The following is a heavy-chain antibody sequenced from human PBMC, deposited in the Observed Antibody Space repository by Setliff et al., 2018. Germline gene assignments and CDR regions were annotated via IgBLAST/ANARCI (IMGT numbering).Heavy chain of an antibody. D-gene: IGHD2-2*01. J-gene: IGHJ6*03. CDR1: GDSITSTSHF. Sequence: KASETLSLTCNVSGDSITSTSHFWAWIRQSPGKGLEWIADIYYTGSTNYNPSLKSRVTMSVDTSKSQLSLKLSSVTAADTAVYYCERRQLGTMENYYYYMDVWGKGTTVTVSS. V-gene: IGHV4-39*01. CDR3: ERRQLGTMENYYYYMDV. CDR2: IYYTGST.